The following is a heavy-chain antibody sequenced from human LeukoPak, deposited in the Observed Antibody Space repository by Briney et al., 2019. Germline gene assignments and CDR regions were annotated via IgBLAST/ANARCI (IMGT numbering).Heavy chain of an antibody. D-gene: IGHD3-3*01. CDR3: AKDFPPFLGYDFWSAPGWFDP. V-gene: IGHV4-34*01. CDR2: INHSGST. J-gene: IGHJ5*02. Sequence: SETLSLTCAVYGGSFSGYYWSWIRQPPGKGLEWIGEINHSGSTNYNPSLKSRVTISVDTSKNQFSLKLSSVTAADTAVYYCAKDFPPFLGYDFWSAPGWFDPWGQGTLVTVSS. CDR1: GGSFSGYY.